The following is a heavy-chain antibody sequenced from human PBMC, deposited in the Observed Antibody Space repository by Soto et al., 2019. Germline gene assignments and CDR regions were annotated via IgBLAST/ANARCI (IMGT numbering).Heavy chain of an antibody. CDR2: IYSTGTT. Sequence: EVQLVESGGGLIQPGGSLKLSCAASGFTVGNNYMSWVRQAPGKGLEWVSLIYSTGTTKYADSVKGRFTVSRDNAKNTLYLQMNRLRAEDTAVYYCAKDGRGSGSHYSSFGYWGQGTLVTVSS. CDR1: GFTVGNNY. D-gene: IGHD3-10*01. CDR3: AKDGRGSGSHYSSFGY. J-gene: IGHJ4*02. V-gene: IGHV3-53*01.